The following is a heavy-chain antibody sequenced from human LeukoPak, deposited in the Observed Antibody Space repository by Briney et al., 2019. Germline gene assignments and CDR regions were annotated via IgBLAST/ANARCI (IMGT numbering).Heavy chain of an antibody. CDR2: ISSSSTYI. Sequence: GGSLRLSCAASGLTFSSYNMNWVRQAPGQGLEWVSSISSSSTYIYYADSVKSRFTISRDNDKNSLFLQMNSLRDEDTALYYCARAEARVEKYFQHWGQGTLVTVSS. V-gene: IGHV3-21*01. J-gene: IGHJ1*01. CDR3: ARAEARVEKYFQH. D-gene: IGHD3-3*01. CDR1: GLTFSSYN.